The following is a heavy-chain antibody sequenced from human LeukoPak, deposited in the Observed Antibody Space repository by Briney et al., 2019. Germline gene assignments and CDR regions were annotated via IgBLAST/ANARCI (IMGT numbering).Heavy chain of an antibody. J-gene: IGHJ4*02. V-gene: IGHV4-34*01. CDR2: INHSGST. Sequence: PSETLSLTCAVSGGSFSGYYWSWIREPPGKGLEWSGEINHSGSTNYNPSLKCRVTISLDTSKNQFSLKLSSVTAAETAVYYCARGRGDGLGYCSGGSCYDYFDYWGQGTLVTVSS. CDR3: ARGRGDGLGYCSGGSCYDYFDY. D-gene: IGHD2-15*01. CDR1: GGSFSGYY.